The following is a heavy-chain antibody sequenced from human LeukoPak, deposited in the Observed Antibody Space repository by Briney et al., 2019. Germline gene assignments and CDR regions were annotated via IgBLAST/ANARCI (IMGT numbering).Heavy chain of an antibody. V-gene: IGHV3-48*04. CDR2: ISSSSSTI. D-gene: IGHD3-9*01. Sequence: EGSLRLSCAASGFTFSSYSMNWVRQAPGKGLEWVSYISSSSSTIYYADSVKGRFTISRDNAKNSLYLQMNSLRAEDTALYYCAKDHDYDILTGYFTYWGQGTLVTVSS. J-gene: IGHJ4*02. CDR1: GFTFSSYS. CDR3: AKDHDYDILTGYFTY.